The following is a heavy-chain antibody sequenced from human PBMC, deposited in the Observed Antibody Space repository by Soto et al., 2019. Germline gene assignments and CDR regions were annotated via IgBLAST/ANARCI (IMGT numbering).Heavy chain of an antibody. CDR3: ARPPRSFYDSSGYGMDV. J-gene: IGHJ6*02. Sequence: GESLKISCKGSGYSFTSYWISWVRQMPGKGLEWMGRIDPSDSYTNYSPSFQGHVTISADKSISTAYLQWSSLKASDTAMYYCARPPRSFYDSSGYGMDVWGQGTTVTVSS. CDR1: GYSFTSYW. V-gene: IGHV5-10-1*01. D-gene: IGHD3-22*01. CDR2: IDPSDSYT.